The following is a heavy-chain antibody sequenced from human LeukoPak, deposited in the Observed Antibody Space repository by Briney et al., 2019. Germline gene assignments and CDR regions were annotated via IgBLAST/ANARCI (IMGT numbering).Heavy chain of an antibody. J-gene: IGHJ4*02. V-gene: IGHV4-38-2*02. CDR3: ARAVGTSRNFFDY. CDR2: IYHSGST. CDR1: GYSISSGFY. D-gene: IGHD4-23*01. Sequence: TSETLSLTCTVSGYSISSGFYWGWIRQPPGKGLECIGSIYHSGSTYYNLSLKSRVTISVDTSKNQFSLNLSSVTAADTAMYYCARAVGTSRNFFDYWGQGTLVTVSS.